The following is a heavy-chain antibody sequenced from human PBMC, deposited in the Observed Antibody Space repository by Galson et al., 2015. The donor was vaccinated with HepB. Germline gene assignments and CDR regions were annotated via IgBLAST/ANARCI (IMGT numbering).Heavy chain of an antibody. J-gene: IGHJ3*02. Sequence: SLRLSCAASGFNFRSHGMHWVRQAPGKGLEWVAVISYDGSNKYYADSVKGRFTISRDNSKNTLYLQMNSLRAEDTAVYYCAKDLRYSSSWYAFDIWGQGTMVTVSS. CDR3: AKDLRYSSSWYAFDI. CDR2: ISYDGSNK. D-gene: IGHD6-13*01. CDR1: GFNFRSHG. V-gene: IGHV3-30*18.